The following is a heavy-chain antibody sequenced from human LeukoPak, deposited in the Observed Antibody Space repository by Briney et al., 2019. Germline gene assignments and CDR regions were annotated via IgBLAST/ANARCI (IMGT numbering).Heavy chain of an antibody. J-gene: IGHJ5*01. D-gene: IGHD3-22*01. CDR1: GYSFTGYW. Sequence: ESLTLTFKGSGYSFTGYWIGWVRQLPGKGLEWRWIIYLGDCDTRYSPSFQGQVTISADKSINYAYLQWRNPKASDTAMYYCPRREYDSSGYYWFDYWGQETLLTVSS. CDR3: PRREYDSSGYYWFDY. CDR2: IYLGDCDT. V-gene: IGHV5-51*01.